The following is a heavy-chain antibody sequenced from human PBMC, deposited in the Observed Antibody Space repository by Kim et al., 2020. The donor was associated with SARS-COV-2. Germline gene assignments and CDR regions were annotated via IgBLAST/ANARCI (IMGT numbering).Heavy chain of an antibody. D-gene: IGHD6-13*01. CDR3: ARALAAAGIFYYGMDV. CDR1: GGSISSGGYY. CDR2: IYYSGST. V-gene: IGHV4-31*03. J-gene: IGHJ6*02. Sequence: SETLSLTCTVSGGSISSGGYYWSWIRQHPGKGLEWIGYIYYSGSTYYNPSLTCRVTISVDTSKNQFSLKLSSVTAADTAVYYCARALAAAGIFYYGMDVWGQGTTVTGSS.